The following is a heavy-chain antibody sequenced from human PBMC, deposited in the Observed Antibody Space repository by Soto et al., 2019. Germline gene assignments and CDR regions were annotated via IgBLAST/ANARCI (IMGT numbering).Heavy chain of an antibody. CDR2: IYSSVSA. CDR1: GGSIYTYS. CDR3: ATIVGANDY. D-gene: IGHD1-26*01. V-gene: IGHV4-4*07. Sequence: SETRSLTCTVSGGSIYTYSWTCLRHPAGKGLEWIGHIYSSVSANYNPSLKIRVSMSVDTSKNQFYLKLNSVTAADTTVYYCATIVGANDYWGQGALVT. J-gene: IGHJ4*02.